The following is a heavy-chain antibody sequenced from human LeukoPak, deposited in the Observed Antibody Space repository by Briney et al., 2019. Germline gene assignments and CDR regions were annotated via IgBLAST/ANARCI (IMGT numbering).Heavy chain of an antibody. Sequence: SETLSLTCTVSGGSISSYYWSWIRQPPGKGLEWIGYIYYSGSTKYNPSLKSRVTTSVDTSKNQFSLKLSSVTAADTAVYYCAGRTGTLDYWGQGTLVTVSS. J-gene: IGHJ4*02. D-gene: IGHD1-7*01. CDR1: GGSISSYY. V-gene: IGHV4-59*08. CDR3: AGRTGTLDY. CDR2: IYYSGST.